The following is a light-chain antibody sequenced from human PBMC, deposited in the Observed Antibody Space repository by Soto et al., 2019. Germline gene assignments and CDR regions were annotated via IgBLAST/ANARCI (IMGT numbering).Light chain of an antibody. Sequence: DIQMTQSPSTLSASIGDRVTITCRASQRSNKWLAWHQQKPGKAPKLLIYDASSLQSGVPPRFSGSGSGTEFTLTIRSLQPDDIATYYSQQYSSYSAWTFGEGTKVDIK. CDR2: DAS. CDR1: QRSNKW. CDR3: QQYSSYSAWT. V-gene: IGKV1-5*01. J-gene: IGKJ1*01.